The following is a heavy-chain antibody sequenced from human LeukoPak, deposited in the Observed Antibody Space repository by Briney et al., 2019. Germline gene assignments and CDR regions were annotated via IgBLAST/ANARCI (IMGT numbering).Heavy chain of an antibody. J-gene: IGHJ5*02. CDR1: GGSISSGSYY. D-gene: IGHD6-13*01. CDR2: IYTSGST. CDR3: ARGEQQLWLGNWFDP. Sequence: KSSQTLSLTCTVSGGSISSGSYYWSWIRQPAGKGLEWIGRIYTSGSTNYNPSLKSRVTISVDTSKNQFSLKLSSVTAADTAVYYCARGEQQLWLGNWFDPWGQGTLVTVSS. V-gene: IGHV4-61*02.